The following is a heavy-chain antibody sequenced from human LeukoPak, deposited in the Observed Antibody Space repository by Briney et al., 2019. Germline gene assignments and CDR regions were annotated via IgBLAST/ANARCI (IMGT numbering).Heavy chain of an antibody. Sequence: GGSLRLSCAAAGFTFSSYAMSWVRQAPGKGLEWVSSIIGSGGRTYYADSVEGRLTISRDNSKNPLYLRMDRLRAQRTGVYVRAKDPRPTYVWGSSRPETYFDNWGQGTMVTVSS. V-gene: IGHV3-23*01. J-gene: IGHJ4*02. D-gene: IGHD3-16*02. CDR1: GFTFSSYA. CDR2: IIGSGGRT. CDR3: AKDPRPTYVWGSSRPETYFDN.